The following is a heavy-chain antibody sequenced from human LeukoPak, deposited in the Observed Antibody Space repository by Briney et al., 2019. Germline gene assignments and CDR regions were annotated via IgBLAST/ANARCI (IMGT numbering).Heavy chain of an antibody. D-gene: IGHD6-13*01. CDR2: ISSSGNTT. V-gene: IGHV3-11*04. CDR1: GFTFSDYY. CDR3: ARDGGSSWYFDY. J-gene: IGHJ4*02. Sequence: GGSLRLSCAASGFTFSDYYMSWVRQAPGKGLECVSYISSSGNTTYHADSVKGRFTISRDNAKNSLYLQMSSLRAEDTAVYYCARDGGSSWYFDYWGQGTLVTVSS.